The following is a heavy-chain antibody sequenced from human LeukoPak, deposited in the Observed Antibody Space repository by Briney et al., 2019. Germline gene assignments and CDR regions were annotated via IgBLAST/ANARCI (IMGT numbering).Heavy chain of an antibody. CDR2: INHSGST. Sequence: GSLRLSCAASGFTFSTYAMNWIRQPPGKGLEWIGEINHSGSTNYNPSLKSRVTISVDKSKNQFSQKLSSVTAADTAVYYCARAGDCSRTSCYGGNWFDPWGQGTLVTVSS. D-gene: IGHD2-2*01. V-gene: IGHV4-34*01. J-gene: IGHJ5*02. CDR1: GFTFSTYA. CDR3: ARAGDCSRTSCYGGNWFDP.